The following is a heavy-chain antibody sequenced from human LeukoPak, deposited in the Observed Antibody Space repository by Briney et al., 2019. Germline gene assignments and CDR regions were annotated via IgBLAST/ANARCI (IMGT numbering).Heavy chain of an antibody. J-gene: IGHJ6*03. V-gene: IGHV3-7*01. Sequence: GGSLRLSCAASGFTFSRYWMSWVRQAPGKGLEWVANMNQDGGEKYYADSVKGRFTISRDNAKNSLYLQMNSLRAEDTAVYYCARGSTGGRYYYYMDVWGKGTTVTVSS. CDR3: ARGSTGGRYYYYMDV. CDR1: GFTFSRYW. CDR2: MNQDGGEK. D-gene: IGHD2-8*02.